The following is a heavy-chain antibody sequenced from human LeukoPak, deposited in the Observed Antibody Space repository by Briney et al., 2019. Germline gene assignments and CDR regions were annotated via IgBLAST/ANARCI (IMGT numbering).Heavy chain of an antibody. CDR2: IYSGGST. CDR1: GFTVSSNY. V-gene: IGHV3-66*01. J-gene: IGHJ5*02. CDR3: ARAALHYPQNYEGYWFDP. D-gene: IGHD3-22*01. Sequence: QPGGSLRLSCAASGFTVSSNYMSWVRQAPGKGLEWVSVIYSGGSTYYADSVKGRFTISRDKSKNTLYLQMNSLRAEDTAVYYCARAALHYPQNYEGYWFDPWGQGTLVTVSP.